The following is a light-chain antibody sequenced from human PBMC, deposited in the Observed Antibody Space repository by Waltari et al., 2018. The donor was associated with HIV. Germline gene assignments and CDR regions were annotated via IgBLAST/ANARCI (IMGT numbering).Light chain of an antibody. CDR2: EVS. J-gene: IGLJ2*01. Sequence: QSALTQPASVSGSPGQSITISCTGTSSDVGGYNYVSWYQQHPGKATKRMIYEVSNRPSGVSKRFSGSKSGNTASLTISGLQAEDEADYYCSSYTSSSTLVVGGGTKLTVL. V-gene: IGLV2-14*01. CDR1: SSDVGGYNY. CDR3: SSYTSSSTLV.